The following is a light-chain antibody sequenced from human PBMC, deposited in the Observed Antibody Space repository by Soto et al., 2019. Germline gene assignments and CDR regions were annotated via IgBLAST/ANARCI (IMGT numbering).Light chain of an antibody. V-gene: IGKV1-39*01. Sequence: DIQMTQSPSSLSASVGDRVTITCRASQSISSYLNWYQQKPGKAPNLLIYATSSLKGVVPSRFTGSGSGTHFTLTISSLQHEDFATYYCQQSYSTPRTFCQGTKLEIK. CDR1: QSISSY. J-gene: IGKJ2*02. CDR3: QQSYSTPRT. CDR2: ATS.